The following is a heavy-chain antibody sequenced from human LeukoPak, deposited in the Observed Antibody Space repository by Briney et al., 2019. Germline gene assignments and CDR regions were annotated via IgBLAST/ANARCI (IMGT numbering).Heavy chain of an antibody. CDR2: IYYSGTT. V-gene: IGHV4-39*07. CDR3: ARAFCVGECFVLHIFFDS. J-gene: IGHJ4*02. D-gene: IGHD2-21*01. CDR1: GVSIRSRSYY. Sequence: SETLSLTCSLSGVSIRSRSYYCGWIRQTPGKWLEWIGSIYYSGTTYYNPSLKSRVTISLDTSKNHFSLNLRSMQASDTAVYYCARAFCVGECFVLHIFFDSWGQGPLVTVSS.